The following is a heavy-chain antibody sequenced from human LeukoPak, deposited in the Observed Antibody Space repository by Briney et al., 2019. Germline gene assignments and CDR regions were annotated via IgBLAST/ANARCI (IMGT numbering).Heavy chain of an antibody. D-gene: IGHD2-8*02. V-gene: IGHV3-21*01. CDR1: GFTFSSYS. Sequence: GGSLRLSCAASGFTFSSYSMNWVRQAPGKGLEWVSSISSSSTYINYVDSVKGRFTISRDNAKNSLYLQMNSLRAEDTAVYYCARYGWGGFDYWGQGTLVTVSS. J-gene: IGHJ4*02. CDR2: ISSSSTYI. CDR3: ARYGWGGFDY.